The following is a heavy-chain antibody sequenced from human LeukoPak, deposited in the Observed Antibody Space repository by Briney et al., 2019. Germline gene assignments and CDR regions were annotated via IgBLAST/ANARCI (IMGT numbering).Heavy chain of an antibody. CDR2: INPNSGGT. CDR3: ARVPRGLYYDSSGYYGFDY. J-gene: IGHJ4*02. D-gene: IGHD3-22*01. Sequence: GASVKVSCKASGYTFTGYYMHWVRQAPGQGLEWMGWINPNSGGTNYAQKFQGRVTMTRDTSISTAYMELSRLRSDDTAVYYCARVPRGLYYDSSGYYGFDYWGQGTLVTVSS. CDR1: GYTFTGYY. V-gene: IGHV1-2*02.